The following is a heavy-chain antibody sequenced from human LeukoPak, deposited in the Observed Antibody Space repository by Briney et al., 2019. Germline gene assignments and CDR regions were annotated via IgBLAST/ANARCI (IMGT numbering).Heavy chain of an antibody. CDR2: IWYDGSNK. CDR3: SLDGYNSIDY. Sequence: GGSLRLSCAASGFTFSNYGMHWVRQAPGKGLEWVAFIWYDGSNKYYADSVKGRFTISRDNSKNTLFLQMNSLRAEDTAVYYCSLDGYNSIDYWGQGTLVTVSS. J-gene: IGHJ4*02. D-gene: IGHD1-1*01. V-gene: IGHV3-30*02. CDR1: GFTFSNYG.